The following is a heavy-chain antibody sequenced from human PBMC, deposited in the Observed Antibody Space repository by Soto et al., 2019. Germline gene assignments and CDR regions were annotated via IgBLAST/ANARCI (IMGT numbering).Heavy chain of an antibody. CDR3: ARGFDDFWSGDYYYYGMDV. J-gene: IGHJ6*02. V-gene: IGHV4-59*01. Sequence: KPSETLSLTCTVSGGSISSYYWSWIRQPPGKGLEWIGYIYYSGSTNYNPSLKSRVTISVDTSKNQFSLKLSSVTAADTAVYYCARGFDDFWSGDYYYYGMDVWGQGTTVTVSS. D-gene: IGHD3-3*01. CDR1: GGSISSYY. CDR2: IYYSGST.